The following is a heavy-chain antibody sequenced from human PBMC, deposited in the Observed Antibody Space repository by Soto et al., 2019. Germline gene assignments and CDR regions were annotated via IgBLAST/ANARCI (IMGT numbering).Heavy chain of an antibody. V-gene: IGHV6-1*01. Sequence: SQTLSLTCVICGNNVSTNSSCCNWIRHSPSRGLEWLGRTYYRSNLNNDYAASVKGRINVNPDTSKNQFSLHLNSVTPEDTGVYYCARNSWNAPPAFDFWGQGIQVTVSS. CDR2: TYYRSNLNN. D-gene: IGHD1-1*01. CDR3: ARNSWNAPPAFDF. CDR1: GNNVSTNSSC. J-gene: IGHJ4*02.